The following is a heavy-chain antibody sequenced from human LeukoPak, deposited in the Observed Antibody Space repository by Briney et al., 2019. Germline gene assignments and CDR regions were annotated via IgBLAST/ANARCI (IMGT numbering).Heavy chain of an antibody. CDR2: IYYSGST. Sequence: SETLSLTCTVSGGSISSSSYYWGWIRQPPGKGLEWFGSIYYSGSTYYNPSLKSRVTISVDTSKNQFSLKLSSVTAADTAVYYCARATPAGAAAGPFDYWGQGTLVTVSS. CDR3: ARATPAGAAAGPFDY. J-gene: IGHJ4*02. CDR1: GGSISSSSYY. D-gene: IGHD6-13*01. V-gene: IGHV4-39*01.